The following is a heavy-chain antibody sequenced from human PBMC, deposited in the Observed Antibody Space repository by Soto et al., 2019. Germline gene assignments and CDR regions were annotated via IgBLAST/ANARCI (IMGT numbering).Heavy chain of an antibody. V-gene: IGHV1-18*04. Sequence: SCKASGYTFSTYGISWVRQAPGQGLEWLGWISGFNGDTNYAQKFQGRVSMTTDTSTTTVYLEVRSLNSDDSAMYYCARDVDVLTAPPGDYWGQGTLVTVSS. CDR1: GYTFSTYG. J-gene: IGHJ4*02. D-gene: IGHD2-21*02. CDR2: ISGFNGDT. CDR3: ARDVDVLTAPPGDY.